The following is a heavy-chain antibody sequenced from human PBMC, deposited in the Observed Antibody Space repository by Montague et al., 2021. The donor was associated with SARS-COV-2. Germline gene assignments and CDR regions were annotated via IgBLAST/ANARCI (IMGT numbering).Heavy chain of an antibody. D-gene: IGHD3-22*01. CDR3: ARFFTSYYYVSKAPPASPDAFDV. CDR2: NYYSGSN. Sequence: SETLSLTCSVSGGSISSRCYYWGRHRQPQGLGLVWYGCNYYSGSNYYNLFLTSRVTTYADTSKNQFSLRLSSVTAADTAVYYCARFFTSYYYVSKAPPASPDAFDVWGQGTMVTVSS. J-gene: IGHJ3*01. CDR1: GGSISSRCYY. V-gene: IGHV4-39*01.